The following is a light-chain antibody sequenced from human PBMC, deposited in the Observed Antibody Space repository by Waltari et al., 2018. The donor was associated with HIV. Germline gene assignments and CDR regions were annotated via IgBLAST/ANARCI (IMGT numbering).Light chain of an antibody. J-gene: IGLJ2*01. CDR2: DVN. CDR3: SSYGGVASYLI. CDR1: SSDIGAYDY. Sequence: HSALTQPRSVSGSPGQSVTISCTGTSSDIGAYDYVSWFQTFPGRAPKLLIVDVNKRPSGVPDRFSGFKSGDTASLTISGLQPDDESDYFCSSYGGVASYLIFGGGTTLTVL. V-gene: IGLV2-11*01.